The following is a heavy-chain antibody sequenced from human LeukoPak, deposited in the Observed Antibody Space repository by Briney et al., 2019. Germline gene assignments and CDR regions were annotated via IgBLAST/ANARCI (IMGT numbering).Heavy chain of an antibody. CDR1: GGSISSYY. J-gene: IGHJ4*02. V-gene: IGHV4-4*07. Sequence: NPSETLSLTCTVSGGSISSYYWSWIRQPAGKGLEWIGRIYTSGSTNYNPSLKSRVTMSVDTSKNQFSLKLSSVTAADTAVYYCASGGKSSGWFDYWGQGTLVTVSS. D-gene: IGHD6-19*01. CDR2: IYTSGST. CDR3: ASGGKSSGWFDY.